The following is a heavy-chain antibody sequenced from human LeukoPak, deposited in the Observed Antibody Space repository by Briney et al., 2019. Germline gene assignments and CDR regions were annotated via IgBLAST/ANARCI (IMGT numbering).Heavy chain of an antibody. CDR1: GYTFSSYG. Sequence: ASVKVSCRASGYTFSSYGISWVRQAPGQGLEWMGWISPYNGNTNYAQKLQGRVTMTTDTSSTTAYMELGSLRSDDTAVYYCAKFQRLSRSRPSGEWLFKEDYWGQGTLVTVSS. V-gene: IGHV1-18*01. J-gene: IGHJ4*02. CDR2: ISPYNGNT. D-gene: IGHD3-3*01. CDR3: AKFQRLSRSRPSGEWLFKEDY.